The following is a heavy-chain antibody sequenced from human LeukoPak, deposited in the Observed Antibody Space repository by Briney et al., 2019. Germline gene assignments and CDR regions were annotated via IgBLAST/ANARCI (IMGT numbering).Heavy chain of an antibody. CDR1: GFTVSSYS. D-gene: IGHD3-22*01. J-gene: IGHJ4*02. CDR3: ARDFTPVMVTLRGYFDY. CDR2: ISSSSSYI. Sequence: GGSLRLSCAASGFTVSSYSMQWVRQAPGKGLEWVSSISSSSSYIYYADSVKGRFTISRDNAKNSLYLHMNILRAEDTAVYYRARDFTPVMVTLRGYFDYWGQGTLVTVSS. V-gene: IGHV3-21*01.